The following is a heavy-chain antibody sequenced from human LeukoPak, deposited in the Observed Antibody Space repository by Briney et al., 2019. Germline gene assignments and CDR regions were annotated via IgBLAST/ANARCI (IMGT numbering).Heavy chain of an antibody. V-gene: IGHV1-2*02. CDR1: GYTFTGYY. CDR3: ARIGDYCSSTSCFPGFNWFDP. J-gene: IGHJ5*02. CDR2: INPNSGGT. Sequence: ASVKVSCKASGYTFTGYYMHWVRQAPGQGLEWMGWINPNSGGTNYAQKFQGRVTMTRDTSISTAYMELSRLRSDDTAVYYCARIGDYCSSTSCFPGFNWFDPWGQGTLVTVSS. D-gene: IGHD2-2*01.